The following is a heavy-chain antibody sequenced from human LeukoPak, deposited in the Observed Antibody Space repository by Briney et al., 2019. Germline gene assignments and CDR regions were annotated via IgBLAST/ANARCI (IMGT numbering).Heavy chain of an antibody. V-gene: IGHV4-34*01. D-gene: IGHD3-9*01. Sequence: PSETLSLTCNVYGGSFSSYYWSWIRQPPGKGLEWIGEINHSGSTTYNPSLKSRVTISVDTSKNQFSLNLSSVTAADTAVYYCAREGYDILTLSTRSFDLWGRGTLVTVSS. CDR3: AREGYDILTLSTRSFDL. J-gene: IGHJ2*01. CDR1: GGSFSSYY. CDR2: INHSGST.